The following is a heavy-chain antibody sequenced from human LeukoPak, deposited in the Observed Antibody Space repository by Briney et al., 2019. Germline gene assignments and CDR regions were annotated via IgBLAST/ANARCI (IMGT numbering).Heavy chain of an antibody. CDR1: GFTFSSYA. CDR3: AKDHYVSGRYDAFDI. Sequence: PGGSLRLSCAASGFTFSSYAMSWVRQARGEGLEWVSSITTSGGSTYYADSVKGRFTISRDNAKNTLYLQMNSLRAEDTAVYYCAKDHYVSGRYDAFDIWGQGTMVTVSS. D-gene: IGHD3-10*01. CDR2: ITTSGGST. J-gene: IGHJ3*02. V-gene: IGHV3-23*01.